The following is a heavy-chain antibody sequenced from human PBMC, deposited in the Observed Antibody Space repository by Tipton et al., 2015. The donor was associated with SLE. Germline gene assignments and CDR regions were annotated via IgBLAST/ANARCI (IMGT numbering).Heavy chain of an antibody. CDR3: ARGSLGYSEWDP. CDR1: GFNFKSYS. Sequence: SLRLSCAASGFNFKSYSMNWARRAPGKGLEWISYISSSSSPIYYADPVKGRFTISRDNAKNSLYLQMSNLRAEDTALYYCARGSLGYSEWDPWGQGTLVTVSS. CDR2: ISSSSSPI. J-gene: IGHJ5*02. V-gene: IGHV3-48*01. D-gene: IGHD4-11*01.